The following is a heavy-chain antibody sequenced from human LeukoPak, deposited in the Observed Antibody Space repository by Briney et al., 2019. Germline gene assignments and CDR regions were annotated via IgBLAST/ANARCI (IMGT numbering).Heavy chain of an antibody. CDR1: GYTLTELC. CDR3: ATTVGRDMDRGVIIEARGIDY. D-gene: IGHD3-10*01. Sequence: SVKVPCKFSGYTLTELCMHWVRQAPGKGLGWMGGFDPEDGETIYAQKFQGRVTMTEDTATDTAYMELSRLRSEATAVYDCATTVGRDMDRGVIIEARGIDYCGQGHLIPVSS. V-gene: IGHV1-24*01. J-gene: IGHJ4*02. CDR2: FDPEDGET.